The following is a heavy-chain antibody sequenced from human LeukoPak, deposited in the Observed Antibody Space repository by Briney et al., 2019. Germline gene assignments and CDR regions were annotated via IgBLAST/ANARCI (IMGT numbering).Heavy chain of an antibody. CDR3: ASSPLSGYCSSTSCSETDY. V-gene: IGHV3-21*01. J-gene: IGHJ4*02. CDR2: ISSSSSYI. Sequence: GGSLRLSCAASGFTFSSYSMNWVRQAPGKGLEWVSSISSSSSYIYYADSVKGRFTISRDNAKNSLYLQINSLRAEDTAVYYCASSPLSGYCSSTSCSETDYWGQGTLVTVSS. D-gene: IGHD2-2*03. CDR1: GFTFSSYS.